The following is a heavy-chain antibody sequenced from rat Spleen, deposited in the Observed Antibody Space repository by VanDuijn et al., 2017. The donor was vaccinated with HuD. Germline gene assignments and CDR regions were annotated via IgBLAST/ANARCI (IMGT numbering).Heavy chain of an antibody. V-gene: IGHV5-29*01. CDR1: GFTFSNYG. CDR2: ISYDGSST. D-gene: IGHD1-4*01. J-gene: IGHJ2*01. CDR3: TTGTRVSGY. Sequence: EVQLVESGGGLVQPGRSLKLSCAASGFTFSNYGMAWVRQTPTKGLEWVATISYDGSSTYYRDSVKGRFTISRDNAKSSLYLQMDSLRSEDTATYYCTTGTRVSGYWGQGVMVTVSS.